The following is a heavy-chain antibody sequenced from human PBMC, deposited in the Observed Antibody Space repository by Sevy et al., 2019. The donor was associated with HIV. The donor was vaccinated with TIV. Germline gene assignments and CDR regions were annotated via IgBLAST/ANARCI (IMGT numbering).Heavy chain of an antibody. D-gene: IGHD5-18*01. Sequence: GGSLRLSCAASGFTFSDYYMSWIRQAPGKGLEWVSYISSSGSTIYYADSVKGRFTISRDNAKNSLYLQMNSLRAEDTAVYYCARDTAKHLTSYYYGMDVWGQGTTVTVSS. CDR3: ARDTAKHLTSYYYGMDV. V-gene: IGHV3-11*01. J-gene: IGHJ6*02. CDR1: GFTFSDYY. CDR2: ISSSGSTI.